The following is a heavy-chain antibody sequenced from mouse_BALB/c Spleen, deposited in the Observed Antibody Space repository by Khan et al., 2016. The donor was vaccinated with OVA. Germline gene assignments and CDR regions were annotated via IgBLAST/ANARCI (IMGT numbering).Heavy chain of an antibody. CDR2: ISYSGNN. CDR1: GYSITSDYA. CDR3: ARVYGWDFDY. Sequence: EVQLLESGPGLVKPSQSLSLTCTVTGYSITSDYAWNWIRQFPGNNLEWMGFISYSGNNNYNPSLKSRISITRDTSKNQFFLQLNSVTTEDTATYYGARVYGWDFDYWGQGTTLTVSS. V-gene: IGHV3-2*02. D-gene: IGHD1-1*01. J-gene: IGHJ2*01.